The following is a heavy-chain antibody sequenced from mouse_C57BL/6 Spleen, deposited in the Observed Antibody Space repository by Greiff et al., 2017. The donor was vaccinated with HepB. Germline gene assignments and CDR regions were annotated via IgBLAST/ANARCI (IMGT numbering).Heavy chain of an antibody. CDR2: IWSGGST. V-gene: IGHV2-2*01. J-gene: IGHJ1*03. Sequence: VQLQQSGPGLVQPSQSLSITCPVSGFSLTSYGVHWVRQSPGKGLEWLGVIWSGGSTDYNAAFISRLSISKDNSKSQVFFKMNSLQADDTAIYYCARGGNWAYWYFDVWGTGTTVTVSS. CDR1: GFSLTSYG. CDR3: ARGGNWAYWYFDV. D-gene: IGHD4-1*01.